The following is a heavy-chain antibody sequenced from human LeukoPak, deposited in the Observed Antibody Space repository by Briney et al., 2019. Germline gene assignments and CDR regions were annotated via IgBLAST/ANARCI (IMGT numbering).Heavy chain of an antibody. J-gene: IGHJ4*02. D-gene: IGHD1-1*01. CDR3: ARDFAGTIVAFDY. V-gene: IGHV1-2*02. CDR2: INPNSGGT. Sequence: ASVKVSCKASGYTFTGYYMHWVRQAPGQGLEWMGWINPNSGGTNYAQKFQGRVTMTRDTSISTAYMELSRLRSDDTAVYYCARDFAGTIVAFDYWGQGTLVTVSS. CDR1: GYTFTGYY.